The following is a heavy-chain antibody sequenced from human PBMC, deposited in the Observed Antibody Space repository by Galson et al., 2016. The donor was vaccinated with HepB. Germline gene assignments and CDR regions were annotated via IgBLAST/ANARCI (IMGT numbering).Heavy chain of an antibody. CDR2: SYHGGRT. J-gene: IGHJ4*02. V-gene: IGHV4-4*01. CDR1: GASISSNNW. CDR3: ASVRGGCSSTSCYIDS. D-gene: IGHD2-2*01. Sequence: LSLTCAVSGASISSNNWWTWVRQSPGKGLEWIGESYHGGRTYYNPPLKSRLSISLDKSKNQFSLRLSSVTAADTAVYFCASVRGGCSSTSCYIDSWGQGTLVTVSS.